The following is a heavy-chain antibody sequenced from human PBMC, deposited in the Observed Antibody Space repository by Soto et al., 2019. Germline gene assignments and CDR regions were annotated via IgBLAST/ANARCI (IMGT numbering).Heavy chain of an antibody. V-gene: IGHV3-7*01. Sequence: EVQLVESGGGLVQPGGSLRLSCGASGLTFSRYWMSWVRQAPGKGLEWVANIKQDGSEKYYVDSVKGRFTISRDNAKNSLYLQMNSLRAEDTAVYYCAKDGYYNGWDVWGQGTTVTVSS. CDR3: AKDGYYNGWDV. CDR1: GLTFSRYW. J-gene: IGHJ6*02. CDR2: IKQDGSEK.